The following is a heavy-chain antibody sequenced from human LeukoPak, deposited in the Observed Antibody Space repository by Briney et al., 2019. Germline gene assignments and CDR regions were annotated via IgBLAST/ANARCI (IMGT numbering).Heavy chain of an antibody. CDR2: IYYSGST. V-gene: IGHV4-59*01. D-gene: IGHD6-6*01. Sequence: PSETLSLTCTVSGGSISSYYWSWIRQPPGKGLEWIGYIYYSGSTNYNPSLKSRVTISADTSKNQFSLKLNSVTAADTAVYYCARAEYSSNFDYWGQGTLVTVSS. J-gene: IGHJ4*02. CDR3: ARAEYSSNFDY. CDR1: GGSISSYY.